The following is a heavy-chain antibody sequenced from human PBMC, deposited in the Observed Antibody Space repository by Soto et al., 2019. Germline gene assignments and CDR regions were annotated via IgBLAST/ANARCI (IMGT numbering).Heavy chain of an antibody. Sequence: GASVKVSCKASGGTFSSYAMSWVRQAPGQGLEWMGGIIPIFGTANYAQKFQGRVTITAEESTSTAYMELSSLGSEDTAVYYCARDPFTVSRYRGHRNRFDSRGRRSLVTGSS. CDR1: GGTFSSYA. CDR3: ARDPFTVSRYRGHRNRFDS. J-gene: IGHJ5*01. D-gene: IGHD2-2*01. CDR2: IIPIFGTA. V-gene: IGHV1-69*01.